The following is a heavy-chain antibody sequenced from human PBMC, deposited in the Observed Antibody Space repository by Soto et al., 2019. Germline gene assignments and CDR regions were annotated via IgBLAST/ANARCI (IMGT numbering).Heavy chain of an antibody. CDR2: IYHSGKT. CDR3: AGAAYQLLHNWFDR. D-gene: IGHD2-2*01. J-gene: IGHJ5*02. V-gene: IGHV4-30-2*01. CDR1: GGSISRSGFS. Sequence: PSETLSLTCAVSGGSISRSGFSWSWIRQPPGKGLEWIGYIYHSGKTYYNPSLESRVTISRDNSRNQFSLELTSVTAADTAVYYCAGAAYQLLHNWFDRWGQGTLVTVSS.